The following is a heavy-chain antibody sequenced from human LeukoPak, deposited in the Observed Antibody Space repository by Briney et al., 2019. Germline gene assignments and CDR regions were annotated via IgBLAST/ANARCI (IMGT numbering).Heavy chain of an antibody. Sequence: SQTLSLTCAISGDSVSSDSTAWSWIRQSPSRGLEWLGRTYYRSRWYNDYALSVKSRISITSDPSKNQVSLQVNSVTPEDTAVYYCARDKVDKDAFDVWGQGTMVTVSS. CDR2: TYYRSRWYN. J-gene: IGHJ3*01. D-gene: IGHD3-9*01. V-gene: IGHV6-1*01. CDR3: ARDKVDKDAFDV. CDR1: GDSVSSDSTA.